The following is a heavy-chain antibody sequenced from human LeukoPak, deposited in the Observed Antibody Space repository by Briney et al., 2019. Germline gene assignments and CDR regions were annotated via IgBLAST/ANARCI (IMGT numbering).Heavy chain of an antibody. CDR1: GYTFTSFD. CDR3: ARGDSVAGTSNYFDS. Sequence: ASVKVSCKTSGYTFTSFDIHWVRQATGQGLEWMGWMKPNDGNRGFAQKFQGRLTMTSDTSLVTAYMELTSLTSDDTAVYYCARGDSVAGTSNYFDSRGQGTLVTVSS. D-gene: IGHD6-19*01. V-gene: IGHV1-8*01. J-gene: IGHJ5*01. CDR2: MKPNDGNR.